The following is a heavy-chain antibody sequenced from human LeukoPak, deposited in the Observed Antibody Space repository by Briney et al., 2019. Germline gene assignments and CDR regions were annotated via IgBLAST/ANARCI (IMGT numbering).Heavy chain of an antibody. Sequence: GGSLRLSCAASGFTFGHYAMHWVRQAPGKGLEYVSAISSNGDSTYHADSVKGRFTISRDNSKNTLYLQMGSLRVEDTAIYYCARETPGDRNPGSDYWGQGTLVTVSS. D-gene: IGHD1-14*01. CDR1: GFTFGHYA. V-gene: IGHV3-64*02. J-gene: IGHJ4*02. CDR2: ISSNGDST. CDR3: ARETPGDRNPGSDY.